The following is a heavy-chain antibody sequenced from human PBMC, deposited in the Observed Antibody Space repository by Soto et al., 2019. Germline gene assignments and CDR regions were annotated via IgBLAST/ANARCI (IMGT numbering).Heavy chain of an antibody. J-gene: IGHJ6*02. Sequence: EGQLVESGGNLVRPGGSLRLSCEASGFVFSTYSMNWVRQAPGKGLEWISYISSTSGTIYYADSVKGRFTIFRDNAKNSLFLKMNGLRDDDTAVYYCANQKIRFSVAGTLYGLGVWGQGTKVTVSS. CDR2: ISSTSGTI. CDR3: ANQKIRFSVAGTLYGLGV. CDR1: GFVFSTYS. D-gene: IGHD6-19*01. V-gene: IGHV3-48*02.